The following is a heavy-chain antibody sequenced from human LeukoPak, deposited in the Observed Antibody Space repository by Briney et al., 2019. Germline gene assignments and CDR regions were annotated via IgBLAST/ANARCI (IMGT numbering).Heavy chain of an antibody. CDR3: ARVSMVRGAPPYYYYYMDV. V-gene: IGHV4-34*01. CDR2: INHSGST. J-gene: IGHJ6*03. Sequence: SETLSLTCAVYGGSFSGYYWSWIRQPPGRGLEWIGEINHSGSTYYNPSLKSRVTISVDTSKNQFSLKLSSVTAADTAVYYCARVSMVRGAPPYYYYYMDVWGKGTTVTVSS. CDR1: GGSFSGYY. D-gene: IGHD3-10*01.